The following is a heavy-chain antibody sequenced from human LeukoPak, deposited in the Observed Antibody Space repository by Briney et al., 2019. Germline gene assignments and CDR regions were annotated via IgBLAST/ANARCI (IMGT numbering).Heavy chain of an antibody. V-gene: IGHV3-20*04. Sequence: SGGSLRLSCAASGFTFDDYGMSWVCQAPGKGLEWVSGINWNGGSTGYADSVKGRFTISRDNSKNTLYLQMNSLRAEDTAVYYCARSTSGLVDYWGQGTLVTVSS. CDR1: GFTFDDYG. D-gene: IGHD3-10*01. CDR2: INWNGGST. CDR3: ARSTSGLVDY. J-gene: IGHJ4*02.